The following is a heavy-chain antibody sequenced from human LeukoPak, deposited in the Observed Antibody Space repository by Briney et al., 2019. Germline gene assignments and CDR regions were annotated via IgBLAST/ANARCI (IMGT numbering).Heavy chain of an antibody. CDR2: INPNSGGT. V-gene: IGHV1-2*06. CDR3: ARKVAVAGKGGFDY. D-gene: IGHD6-19*01. Sequence: ASVKVSCKASGYTSTGYYMHWVRQAPGQGLEWMGRINPNSGGTNYAQKVQGRVSMTRDTSISTAYMELSRLRSDDTAVYYCARKVAVAGKGGFDYWGQGTLVTVSS. CDR1: GYTSTGYY. J-gene: IGHJ4*02.